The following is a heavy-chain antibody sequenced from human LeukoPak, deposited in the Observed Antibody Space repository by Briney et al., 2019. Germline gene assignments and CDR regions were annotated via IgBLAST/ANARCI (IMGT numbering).Heavy chain of an antibody. CDR1: GFXFSTYA. CDR3: VKLGCSSTTCYGNY. J-gene: IGHJ4*02. V-gene: IGHV3-64D*09. CDR2: ITSDGGST. D-gene: IGHD2-2*01. Sequence: GGSLRLSCSASGFXFSTYAIHWVRQAPGKGLEYVSAITSDGGSTHYADSVKGRFTISRDNSKNTLSLQMSSLRAEDTAMYYCVKLGCSSTTCYGNYWGQGTLVTVSS.